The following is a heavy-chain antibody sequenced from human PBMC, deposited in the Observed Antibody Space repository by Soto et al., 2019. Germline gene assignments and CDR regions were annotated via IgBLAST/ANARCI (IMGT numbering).Heavy chain of an antibody. CDR1: GFTFSNYA. Sequence: GGSLRLSCEASGFTFSNYAVSWGRQAPGKGLEWVSVISGSGATTYYADSVKGRFTISRDNSKNTLYVQMSSLRAEDTAMYYCAEVRESAAIGHFDYWGQGTLVTVSS. CDR3: AEVRESAAIGHFDY. J-gene: IGHJ4*02. CDR2: ISGSGATT. D-gene: IGHD6-13*01. V-gene: IGHV3-23*01.